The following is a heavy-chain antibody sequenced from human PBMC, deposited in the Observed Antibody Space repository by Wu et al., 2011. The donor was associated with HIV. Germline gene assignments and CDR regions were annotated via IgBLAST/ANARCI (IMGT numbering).Heavy chain of an antibody. CDR3: ARGPDVGSGSYLDDWFDP. CDR1: NYIFTTYA. CDR2: INPSDGST. D-gene: IGHD3-10*01. Sequence: QVQLVQSGAEVKSPGASVKVSCKASNYIFTTYAISWVRQAPGQGLEWMGIINPSDGSTNYAQKFQGRVTMTRDTSINTAYMELSRLTSDDTAVYYCARGPDVGSGSYLDDWFDPWGQGTLVTVSS. V-gene: IGHV1-2*02. J-gene: IGHJ5*02.